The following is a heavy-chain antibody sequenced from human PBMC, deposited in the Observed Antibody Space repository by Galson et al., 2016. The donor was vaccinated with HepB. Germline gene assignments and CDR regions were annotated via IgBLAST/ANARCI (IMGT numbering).Heavy chain of an antibody. CDR3: AREDKDENTGFAYERPFDY. J-gene: IGHJ4*02. CDR1: GFTFDDYA. D-gene: IGHD2-15*01. CDR2: ISWNSGSI. V-gene: IGHV3-9*01. Sequence: SLRLSCAASGFTFDDYAMHWVRQAPGKGLEWVSGISWNSGSIGYADSVRGRFTVSRDTSKNTLYLFLTGLRAEDTAIYYCAREDKDENTGFAYERPFDYWGQGTLVTVSS.